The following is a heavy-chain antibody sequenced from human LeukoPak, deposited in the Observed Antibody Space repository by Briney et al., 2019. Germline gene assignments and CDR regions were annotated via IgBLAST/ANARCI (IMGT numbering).Heavy chain of an antibody. V-gene: IGHV3-53*01. J-gene: IGHJ4*02. D-gene: IGHD6-13*01. CDR3: AITGESSNWALYFDY. Sequence: GGSLRLSCAVSGFTVSSNYMSWVRQAPGKGLEWVSVIYNDGSTFYADSVKGRFTISRDNSMNTLYLQMNSLRAEDTAVYYCAITGESSNWALYFDYWGQGTLVTVSS. CDR2: IYNDGST. CDR1: GFTVSSNY.